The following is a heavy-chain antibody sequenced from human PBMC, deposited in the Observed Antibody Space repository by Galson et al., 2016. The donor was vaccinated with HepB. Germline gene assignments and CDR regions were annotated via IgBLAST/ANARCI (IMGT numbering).Heavy chain of an antibody. CDR3: AHSAKSSWTPLERKFDS. CDR1: GFSLSTSGMV. V-gene: IGHV2-5*02. J-gene: IGHJ4*01. Sequence: PALVKPTQTLTLTCSFSGFSLSTSGMVVGWIRQPPGKALEWVGVIYWDGDTLYSPVLKTRLKITQDNSKNQVVLTLANVDPVDTATYFCAHSAKSSWTPLERKFDSWGLGALVTVSS. D-gene: IGHD1-1*01. CDR2: IYWDGDT.